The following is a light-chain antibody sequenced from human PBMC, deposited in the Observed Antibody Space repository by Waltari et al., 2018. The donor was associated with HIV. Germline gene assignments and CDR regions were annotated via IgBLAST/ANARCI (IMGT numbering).Light chain of an antibody. J-gene: IGLJ2*01. V-gene: IGLV2-11*01. CDR2: DVS. CDR1: SSDVGGYNY. CDR3: CSYAGSYFLV. Sequence: QSALTQPRSVSGSPGQSVTISCTGTSSDVGGYNYVSWYQQHPGKAPKLMIHDVSKRPSGGPDRFSGSKSGNTASLTISGLQAEDEADYYCCSYAGSYFLVFGGGTKLTVL.